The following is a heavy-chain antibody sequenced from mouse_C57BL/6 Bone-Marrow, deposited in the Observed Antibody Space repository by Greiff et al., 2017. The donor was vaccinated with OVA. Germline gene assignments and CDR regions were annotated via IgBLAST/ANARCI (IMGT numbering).Heavy chain of an antibody. Sequence: EVQVVESGGGLVQPGGSLKLSCAASGFTFSDYYMYWVRQTPEKRLEWVAYISNGGGSTYYPDTVKGRFTISRDNAKNTLYLQMSRLKSEDTAMYYCARHAVGHLDYWGQGTTLTVSS. D-gene: IGHD3-3*01. V-gene: IGHV5-12*01. J-gene: IGHJ2*01. CDR2: ISNGGGST. CDR3: ARHAVGHLDY. CDR1: GFTFSDYY.